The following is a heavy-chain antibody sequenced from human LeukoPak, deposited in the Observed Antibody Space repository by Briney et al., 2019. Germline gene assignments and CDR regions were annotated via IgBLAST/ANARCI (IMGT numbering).Heavy chain of an antibody. CDR1: GGSISSSSYY. J-gene: IGHJ5*02. V-gene: IGHV4-39*01. D-gene: IGHD3-22*01. CDR3: ARHRPNHYDSSGWFDP. Sequence: KPSETLSLTCTVSGGSISSSSYYWGWIRQPPGKGLEWIGSIYYSGSTYYNPSLKSRVTISVDTSKNQFSLKLSSVTAADTAVYYCARHRPNHYDSSGWFDPWGQGTLVTVSS. CDR2: IYYSGST.